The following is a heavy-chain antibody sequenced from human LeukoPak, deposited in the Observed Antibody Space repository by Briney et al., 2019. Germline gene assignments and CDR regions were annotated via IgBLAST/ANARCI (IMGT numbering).Heavy chain of an antibody. V-gene: IGHV1-2*02. CDR3: ARDGCSGGSCYGWFDP. Sequence: ASVKVSCKASGYTFTGYYMHWVRQAPGQGLEWMGWINPNSGGTNYAQKFRGRVTMTRDTSISTAYMELSRLRSDDTAVYYCARDGCSGGSCYGWFDPWGQGTLVTVSS. D-gene: IGHD2-15*01. CDR1: GYTFTGYY. J-gene: IGHJ5*02. CDR2: INPNSGGT.